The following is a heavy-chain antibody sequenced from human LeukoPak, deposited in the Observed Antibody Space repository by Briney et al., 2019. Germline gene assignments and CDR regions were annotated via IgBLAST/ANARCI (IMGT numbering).Heavy chain of an antibody. Sequence: GGSLRPSCAASGFAFSSYAMTWVRQAPGKGLEWGSTIRGRDDSTFYEYSEKGRLHISRHNHKKTLHLQMNSLRAEDTAIYYCAKDTGPAAGITADYWGQGTLVTVSS. J-gene: IGHJ4*02. CDR2: IRGRDDST. D-gene: IGHD6-13*01. CDR1: GFAFSSYA. V-gene: IGHV3-23*01. CDR3: AKDTGPAAGITADY.